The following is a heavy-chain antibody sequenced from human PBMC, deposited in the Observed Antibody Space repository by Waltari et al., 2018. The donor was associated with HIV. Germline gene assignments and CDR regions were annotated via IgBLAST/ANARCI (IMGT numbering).Heavy chain of an antibody. CDR3: ATGGGTTSIQLYDLDV. Sequence: QVQLIQSGAEVKKPGASVKVSCKVFGYTLTELSITWVRQAPGKGLEWMGGFDPEDDETIYAQKFQGRVTMTEDTSTDSAYMELSSLTSEDTAVYYCATGGGTTSIQLYDLDVWGQGTTVTVSS. CDR2: FDPEDDET. D-gene: IGHD1-26*01. CDR1: GYTLTELS. V-gene: IGHV1-24*01. J-gene: IGHJ6*02.